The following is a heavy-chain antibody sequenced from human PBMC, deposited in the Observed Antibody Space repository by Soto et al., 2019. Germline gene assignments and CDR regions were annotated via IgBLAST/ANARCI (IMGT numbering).Heavy chain of an antibody. J-gene: IGHJ4*02. V-gene: IGHV4-30-4*01. CDR1: VAPISSGVYY. Sequence: QWQRQEWAPGLVKPSQTLSLTAPFSVAPISSGVYYGSWIGQPPGRGLGWIGYIYYSGSTYYNPSLKSRVTISVDTSKNQFSLKLSSVTAADTAVYYCARVGGFGATTIDYWGQGTLVTVSS. D-gene: IGHD3-10*01. CDR3: ARVGGFGATTIDY. CDR2: IYYSGST.